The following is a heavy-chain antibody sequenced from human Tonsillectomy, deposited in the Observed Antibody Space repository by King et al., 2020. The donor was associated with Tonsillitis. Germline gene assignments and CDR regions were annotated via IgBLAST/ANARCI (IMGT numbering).Heavy chain of an antibody. CDR2: ISGYNGAT. Sequence: VQLVESGGEVKKPGASVKISCKASGYNFASYGITWMRQAAGHGPEWMGWISGYNGATNYAQNLQGRLTISADKSISTAYLQWSSLKASDTAMYYCARRTYDFWNIDSWGQGTLVTVSS. J-gene: IGHJ4*02. CDR1: GYNFASYG. D-gene: IGHD3-3*01. CDR3: ARRTYDFWNIDS. V-gene: IGHV1-18*01.